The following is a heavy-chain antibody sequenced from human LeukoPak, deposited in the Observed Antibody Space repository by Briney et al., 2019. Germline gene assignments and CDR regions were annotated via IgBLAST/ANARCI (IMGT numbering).Heavy chain of an antibody. Sequence: SETLSLTCAVYGGSFSGYYWSWIRQPPGKGLEWIGEINHSGSTNYNPSLKSRVTISVDRSKNQFSLKLSSVTAADTAVYYCAREVTYYYDSSGYNWFDPWGQGTLVTVSS. CDR2: INHSGST. CDR3: AREVTYYYDSSGYNWFDP. V-gene: IGHV4-34*01. D-gene: IGHD3-22*01. J-gene: IGHJ5*02. CDR1: GGSFSGYY.